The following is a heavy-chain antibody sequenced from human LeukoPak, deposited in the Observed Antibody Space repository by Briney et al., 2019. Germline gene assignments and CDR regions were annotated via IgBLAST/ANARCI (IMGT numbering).Heavy chain of an antibody. D-gene: IGHD2-2*02. CDR3: ARDAYIVVVPAAIYYYYGMDV. Sequence: ASVKVSCKASGYTFTSYGISWVRQAPGQGLGWMGWISAYNGNTNYAQKLQGRVTMTTDTSTSTAYMELRSLRSDDTAVYYCARDAYIVVVPAAIYYYYGMDVWGQGTTVTVSS. J-gene: IGHJ6*02. CDR1: GYTFTSYG. V-gene: IGHV1-18*01. CDR2: ISAYNGNT.